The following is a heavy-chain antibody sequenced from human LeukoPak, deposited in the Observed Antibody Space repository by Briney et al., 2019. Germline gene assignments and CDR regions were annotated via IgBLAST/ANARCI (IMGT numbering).Heavy chain of an antibody. J-gene: IGHJ4*02. CDR3: ARDPYPYGSGSQNDY. Sequence: GGSLRLSCAASGLTFSSYAMSWVRQAPGKGLEWVSAISGSGGSTYYADSVKGRFTISRDNSKNTLYLQMNSLRAEDTAVYYCARDPYPYGSGSQNDYWGQGTLVTVSS. V-gene: IGHV3-23*01. CDR2: ISGSGGST. D-gene: IGHD3-10*01. CDR1: GLTFSSYA.